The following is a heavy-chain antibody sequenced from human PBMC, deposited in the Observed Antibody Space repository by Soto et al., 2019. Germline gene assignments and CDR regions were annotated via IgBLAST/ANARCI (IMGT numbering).Heavy chain of an antibody. CDR3: ARGVSHSY. CDR1: GGSFSGYY. CDR2: INHSGRT. Sequence: QVQLQQWGAGLLKPSETLSLTCAVYGGSFSGYYWSWIRQPPGKGLEWIGEINHSGRTNYNPSLKSRVTISVDTSKNQFSLKLSSVTAADTAVYYCARGVSHSYWGQGTLVTVSS. J-gene: IGHJ4*02. V-gene: IGHV4-34*01.